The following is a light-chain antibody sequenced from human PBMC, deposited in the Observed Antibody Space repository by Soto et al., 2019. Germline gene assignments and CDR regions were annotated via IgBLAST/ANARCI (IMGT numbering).Light chain of an antibody. CDR3: SSYTSSSTLV. Sequence: QSALTQPASVSGSPGQSITISCTGTSSYVGGYNYVSWYRQHPGKAPKLMIYEVSNRPSGVSNRFSGSKSGNTASLTISGLQAEDEADYYCSSYTSSSTLVFGGGTKLTVL. CDR1: SSYVGGYNY. CDR2: EVS. V-gene: IGLV2-14*01. J-gene: IGLJ2*01.